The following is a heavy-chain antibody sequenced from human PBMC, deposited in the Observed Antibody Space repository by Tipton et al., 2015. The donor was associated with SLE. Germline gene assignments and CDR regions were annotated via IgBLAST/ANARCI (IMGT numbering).Heavy chain of an antibody. V-gene: IGHV3-33*08. D-gene: IGHD6-13*01. CDR1: GFTFSSYS. CDR3: ARDPLPIIAAAGRGWFDP. CDR2: IRYDGSNK. Sequence: SLSLSCAASGFTFSSYSMNWVRQAPGKGLEWVAFIRYDGSNKYYADSVKGRFTISRDNSKNTLYLQMNSLRAEDTAVYYCARDPLPIIAAAGRGWFDPWGQGTLVTVSS. J-gene: IGHJ5*02.